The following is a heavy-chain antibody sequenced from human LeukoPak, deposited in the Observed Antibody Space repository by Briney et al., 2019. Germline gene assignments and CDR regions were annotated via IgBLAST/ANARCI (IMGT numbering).Heavy chain of an antibody. V-gene: IGHV1-18*01. CDR3: ARGAADLRYFEWLLYGNYFDY. J-gene: IGHJ4*02. CDR2: ISAYNGNT. Sequence: GGSVKVSCKASGYTFTSYGISWVRQAPGQGLEWMGWISAYNGNTNYAQKLQGRVTMTTDTSTSTAYMELRSLRSEDTAVYYCARGAADLRYFEWLLYGNYFDYWGQGTLVTVSS. CDR1: GYTFTSYG. D-gene: IGHD3-9*01.